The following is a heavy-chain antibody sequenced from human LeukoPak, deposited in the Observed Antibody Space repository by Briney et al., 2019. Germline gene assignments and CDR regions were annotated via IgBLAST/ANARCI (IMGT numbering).Heavy chain of an antibody. CDR3: ARHVASAQQWLEGYYYYMDV. J-gene: IGHJ6*03. Sequence: SETLSLTCTVSGGSISSGSYYWSWIRQPAGKGLEWIGRIYTSGSTNYNPSLKSRVTISVDTSKNQFSLKLSPVTAADTAVYYCARHVASAQQWLEGYYYYMDVWGKGTTVTISS. V-gene: IGHV4-61*02. CDR2: IYTSGST. CDR1: GGSISSGSYY. D-gene: IGHD6-19*01.